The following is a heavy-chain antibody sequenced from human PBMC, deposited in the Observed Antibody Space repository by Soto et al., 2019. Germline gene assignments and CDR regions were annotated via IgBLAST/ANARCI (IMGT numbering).Heavy chain of an antibody. CDR2: ISYDGSNK. D-gene: IGHD6-19*01. V-gene: IGHV3-30-3*01. CDR3: AREAVAGNYGMDV. J-gene: IGHJ6*02. Sequence: GGSLRLSCAASGFTFSSYAMHWVRQAPGKGLEWVAVISYDGSNKYYADSVKGRFTISRDNSKNTLYLQMNSLRAEDTAVYYCAREAVAGNYGMDVWGQGTTVTVSS. CDR1: GFTFSSYA.